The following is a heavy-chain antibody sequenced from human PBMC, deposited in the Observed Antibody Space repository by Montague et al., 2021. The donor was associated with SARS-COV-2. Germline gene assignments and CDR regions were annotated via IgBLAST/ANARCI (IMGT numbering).Heavy chain of an antibody. CDR2: IYYSVST. D-gene: IGHD1-7*01. Sequence: TQSLTCTVSGASISSGGDYWNWIRQHPGKGLEWIGHIYYSVSTNYNPSLKSRVTISEDTSKNQISLKLSSVTAADTAVYYCARDRELVDWGQGIMVIVSS. V-gene: IGHV4-31*03. CDR1: GASISSGGDY. J-gene: IGHJ4*02. CDR3: ARDRELVD.